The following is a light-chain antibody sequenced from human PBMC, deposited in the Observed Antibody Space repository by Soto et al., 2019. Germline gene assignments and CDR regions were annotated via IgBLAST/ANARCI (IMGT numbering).Light chain of an antibody. CDR3: QQYDSFPRR. CDR2: ATY. Sequence: DIQMTHSPSSLSASVGDRVTSTCRASKGINNYLAWFQQKQGRAPKYLIYATYSLQSGVPSNFSGSGSGTDFTRSIRSLQPEDCASYYCQQYDSFPRRFGQGTKVEIK. CDR1: KGINNY. V-gene: IGKV1-16*02. J-gene: IGKJ1*01.